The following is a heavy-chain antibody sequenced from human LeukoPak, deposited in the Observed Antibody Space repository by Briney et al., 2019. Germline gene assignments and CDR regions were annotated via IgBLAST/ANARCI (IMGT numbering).Heavy chain of an antibody. CDR1: GGSISSYN. CDR2: IYYSGST. Sequence: PSETLSLTCTVSGGSISSYNWSGIRQPPGKGLEWIGYIYYSGSTNYNPSLKSRVTISVDTSKNQFSLKLSSVTAADTAVYYCARQVQPYDFWSAYYAFDYWGQGTLVTVSS. D-gene: IGHD3-3*01. CDR3: ARQVQPYDFWSAYYAFDY. V-gene: IGHV4-59*01. J-gene: IGHJ4*02.